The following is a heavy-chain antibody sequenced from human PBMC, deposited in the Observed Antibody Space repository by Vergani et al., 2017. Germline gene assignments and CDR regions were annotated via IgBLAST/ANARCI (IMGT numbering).Heavy chain of an antibody. D-gene: IGHD3-10*01. Sequence: EVQLLESGGGLVQPGGSLRLSCAASGFTFSSYAMSWVRQAPGKGLEWVSAISGSGGSTYYADSVKGRFTISRDNSKNTLYLQMNSLRAEDTAVYYCARDPHYYGSAFDIWGQGTMVTVSS. CDR2: ISGSGGST. J-gene: IGHJ3*02. CDR1: GFTFSSYA. CDR3: ARDPHYYGSAFDI. V-gene: IGHV3-23*01.